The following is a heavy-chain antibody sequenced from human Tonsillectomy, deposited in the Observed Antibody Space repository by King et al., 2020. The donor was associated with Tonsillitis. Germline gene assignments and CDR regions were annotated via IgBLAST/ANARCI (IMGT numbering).Heavy chain of an antibody. CDR3: ARGYSYGPLFDS. Sequence: VQLQESGPGLVKPSETLSLTCTVSGGSISSYYWSWMRQPPGKGLEWMGDIYYSDSTNYNPSLKSRVTITVDTSKNHFSLKLSSVTAADTAVYYCARGYSYGPLFDSWGQGTLVTVSS. D-gene: IGHD5-18*01. J-gene: IGHJ4*02. CDR2: IYYSDST. CDR1: GGSISSYY. V-gene: IGHV4-59*01.